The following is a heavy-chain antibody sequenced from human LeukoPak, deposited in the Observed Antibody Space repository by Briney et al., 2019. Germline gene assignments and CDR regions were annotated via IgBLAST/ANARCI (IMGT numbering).Heavy chain of an antibody. J-gene: IGHJ5*02. CDR1: GYTFTSYD. D-gene: IGHD2-15*01. CDR2: IIPIFGTA. CDR3: ARIVVVAAISWFDP. V-gene: IGHV1-69*13. Sequence: GASVKVSCKASGYTFTSYDISWVRQAPGQGLEWMGGIIPIFGTANYARKFQGRVTITADESTSTAYMELSSLRSEDTAVYYCARIVVVAAISWFDPWGQGTLVTVSS.